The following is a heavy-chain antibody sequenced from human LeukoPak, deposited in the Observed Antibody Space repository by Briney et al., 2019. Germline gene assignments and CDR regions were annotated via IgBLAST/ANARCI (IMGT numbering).Heavy chain of an antibody. CDR2: LFYSGST. J-gene: IGHJ3*01. Sequence: PSETLSLTCTVSGGSINTPSCDWAWLRQSPGKGLEWIGSLFYSGSTYRNPSLRSRVTISVDMSRSQFALELSSVTAADTAVYYSARRDTRVGGGLEPPLNAFDVWGQGTQVIVSS. D-gene: IGHD3-9*01. V-gene: IGHV4-39*01. CDR1: GGSINTPSCD. CDR3: ARRDTRVGGGLEPPLNAFDV.